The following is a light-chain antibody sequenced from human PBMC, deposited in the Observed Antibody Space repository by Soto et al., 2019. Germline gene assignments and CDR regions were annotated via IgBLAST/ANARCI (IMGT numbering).Light chain of an antibody. CDR3: MQALQSLT. Sequence: EIVMTQSPLTLPVTPGEPASMSCRSSQSLLYNNTFNYLDWYLQKPGQSPHLLIYLGSNRAYGVHDRFSGSGSGTDFSLKISRVEAEYVGTYFCMQALQSLTFGQGTRLEIQ. J-gene: IGKJ5*01. CDR2: LGS. V-gene: IGKV2-28*01. CDR1: QSLLYNNTFNY.